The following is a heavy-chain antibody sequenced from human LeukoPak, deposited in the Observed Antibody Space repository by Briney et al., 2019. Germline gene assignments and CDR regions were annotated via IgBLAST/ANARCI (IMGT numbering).Heavy chain of an antibody. V-gene: IGHV4-34*01. CDR3: ARHKRIRVTMIVVARGKYAFDI. CDR2: INHSGST. J-gene: IGHJ3*02. CDR1: GGSFSGYY. D-gene: IGHD3-22*01. Sequence: PSETLSLTCAVYGGSFSGYYWSWIRQPPGKGLEWIGEINHSGSTNYNPSLKSRVTISVDTSKNQFSLKLSSVTAADTAVYYCARHKRIRVTMIVVARGKYAFDIWGQGTMVTVSS.